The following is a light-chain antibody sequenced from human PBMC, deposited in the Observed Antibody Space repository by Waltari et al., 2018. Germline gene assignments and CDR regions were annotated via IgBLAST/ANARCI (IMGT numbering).Light chain of an antibody. J-gene: IGLJ1*01. Sequence: QSALTQPASVSGSPEQSITISCTGTSSDIGGDNFVSWYQQHPGKAPKLILFDVSERPSGVANRFSGSKSGNSASLTISGRQAEDEADYYCSSYTRSSSYVFGTGTKVTVL. CDR1: SSDIGGDNF. CDR2: DVS. V-gene: IGLV2-14*01. CDR3: SSYTRSSSYV.